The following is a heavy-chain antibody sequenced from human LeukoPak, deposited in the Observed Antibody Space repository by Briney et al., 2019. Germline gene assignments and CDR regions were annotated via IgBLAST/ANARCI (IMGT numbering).Heavy chain of an antibody. D-gene: IGHD1-26*01. Sequence: SETLSLTCTVSGGSISSYYWSWIRQPPGKGLEWIGYIYYTGSTNYNPSLKSRVTISVDTSKNQFSLKLSSVTAADTAVYYCARDGISGSYFAEYFQHWGQGTLVTVSS. V-gene: IGHV4-59*01. CDR2: IYYTGST. J-gene: IGHJ1*01. CDR3: ARDGISGSYFAEYFQH. CDR1: GGSISSYY.